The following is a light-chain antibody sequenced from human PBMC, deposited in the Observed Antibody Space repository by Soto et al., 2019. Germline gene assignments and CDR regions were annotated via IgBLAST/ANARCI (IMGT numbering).Light chain of an antibody. CDR3: QQYNNWPPWT. CDR1: QSVSSN. V-gene: IGKV3-15*01. Sequence: IVITQSPATLSVSPGERATLSCRASQSVSSNLAWYQQKPGQAPRLLSYGASTRATGIPAWFSGSGSGTEFTLTISSLQSEDFAVYYCQQYNNWPPWTVGQGTKVDSK. J-gene: IGKJ1*01. CDR2: GAS.